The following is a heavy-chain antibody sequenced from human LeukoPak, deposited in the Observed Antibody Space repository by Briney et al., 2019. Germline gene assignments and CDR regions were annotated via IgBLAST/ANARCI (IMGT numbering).Heavy chain of an antibody. CDR2: IYTSGST. CDR1: GGSISSYY. CDR3: AREGGLIVVVPAATLRGARGHAFDI. V-gene: IGHV4-4*07. Sequence: SQTLSLTCTVSGGSISSYYWSWIRQPAGKGLEWIGRIYTSGSTNYNPSLKSRVTMSVDTSKNQFSLKLSSVTAADTAVYYCAREGGLIVVVPAATLRGARGHAFDIWGQGTMVTVSS. D-gene: IGHD2-2*01. J-gene: IGHJ3*02.